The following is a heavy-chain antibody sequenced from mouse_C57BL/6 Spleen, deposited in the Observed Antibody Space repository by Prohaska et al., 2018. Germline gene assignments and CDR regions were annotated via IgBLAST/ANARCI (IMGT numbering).Heavy chain of an antibody. J-gene: IGHJ1*03. CDR1: GYSITSGYY. V-gene: IGHV3-6*01. CDR3: AREEEGGYFDV. Sequence: DVQLQESGPGLVKPSQSLSLTCSVTGYSITSGYYWNWIRQFPGNKLEWMGYISYDGSNNYNPSLKNRISITRDTSKNQFFLKLNSVTTEDTATYYCAREEEGGYFDVWGTGTTVTVSS. CDR2: ISYDGSN.